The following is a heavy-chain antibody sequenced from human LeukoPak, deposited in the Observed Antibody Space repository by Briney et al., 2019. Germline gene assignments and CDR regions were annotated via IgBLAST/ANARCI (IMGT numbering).Heavy chain of an antibody. CDR3: ARGTLITIFGVVFYGAFDI. J-gene: IGHJ3*02. CDR1: GGSISSYY. Sequence: SETLSLTCTVSGGSISSYYWSWIRQSPGKGLEWIGYIYYSGSTNYNPSLKSRVTISVDTSKNQFSLKLSSVTAADTAVYYCARGTLITIFGVVFYGAFDIWGQGTMVTVSS. CDR2: IYYSGST. V-gene: IGHV4-59*01. D-gene: IGHD3-3*01.